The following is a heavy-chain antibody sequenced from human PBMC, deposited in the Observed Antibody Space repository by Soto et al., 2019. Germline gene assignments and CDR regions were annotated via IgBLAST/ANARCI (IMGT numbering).Heavy chain of an antibody. CDR1: GFTFSSYS. J-gene: IGHJ3*02. CDR3: ARDGANYYDSSGYYFSFRSRSDAFDI. D-gene: IGHD3-22*01. Sequence: GGSLRLSCAASGFTFSSYSMNWVRQAPGKGLEWVSYISSSSSTIYYADSVKGRFTISRGNAKNSLYLQMNSLRDEDTAVYYCARDGANYYDSSGYYFSFRSRSDAFDIWGQGTMVTVSS. V-gene: IGHV3-48*02. CDR2: ISSSSSTI.